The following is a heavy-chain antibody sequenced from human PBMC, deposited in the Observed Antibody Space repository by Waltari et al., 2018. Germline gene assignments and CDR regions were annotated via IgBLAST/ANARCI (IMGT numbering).Heavy chain of an antibody. CDR2: NSSCGAT. V-gene: IGHV4-39*01. CDR1: GGSITSNTHY. Sequence: QLHLQESGPGLVKPSETLSLTCSVSGGSITSNTHYWGWIRQPPGKGPEWTGANSSCGATSNSPSLKSRLTISVDTSKNQYSLKLTSVTAADTAVYYCATYIGASIGTAAFDVWGQGTMVTVSS. CDR3: ATYIGASIGTAAFDV. J-gene: IGHJ3*01. D-gene: IGHD5-12*01.